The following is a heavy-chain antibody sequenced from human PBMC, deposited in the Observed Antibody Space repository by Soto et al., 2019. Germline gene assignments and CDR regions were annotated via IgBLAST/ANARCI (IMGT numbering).Heavy chain of an antibody. CDR1: GFTFSSYW. CDR2: LYTDGTRT. Sequence: EVQLVESGGGLVQPGGSLRLSCAASGFTFSSYWMHWVRQAPGKGLVWVSRLYTDGTRTSYADSVKGRFTISRDNAKNTLYLQMNSLRAEDTAVYYCARGAGGYYYVDVWGKGTTVTVSS. D-gene: IGHD3-10*01. V-gene: IGHV3-74*01. J-gene: IGHJ6*03. CDR3: ARGAGGYYYVDV.